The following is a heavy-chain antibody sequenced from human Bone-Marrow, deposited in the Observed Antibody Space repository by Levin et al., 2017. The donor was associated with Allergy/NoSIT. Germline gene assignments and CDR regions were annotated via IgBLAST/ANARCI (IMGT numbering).Heavy chain of an antibody. J-gene: IGHJ4*02. V-gene: IGHV4-30-2*01. CDR1: GGSISSGGYS. CDR2: IYHSGST. D-gene: IGHD3-10*01. CDR3: ARGTNMVRGALILD. Sequence: ASETLSLTCAVSGGSISSGGYSWSWIRQPPGKGLEWIGYIYHSGSTYYNPSLKSRVTISVDRSKNQFSLKLSSVTAADTAVYYCARGTNMVRGALILDWGQGTLVTVSS.